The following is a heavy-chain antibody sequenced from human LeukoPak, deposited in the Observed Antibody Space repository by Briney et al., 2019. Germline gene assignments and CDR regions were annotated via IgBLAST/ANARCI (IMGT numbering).Heavy chain of an antibody. CDR2: ISSSSSTI. J-gene: IGHJ4*02. Sequence: GGSLRLSCAASGFTFSSHSMNWVRQAPGKGLEWVSYISSSSSTIYYADSVKGRFTISRDNAKNSLYLQMNSLRAEDTAVYYCARGAYYYEDWGPGPLVTVSS. CDR1: GFTFSSHS. V-gene: IGHV3-48*01. CDR3: ARGAYYYED. D-gene: IGHD3-22*01.